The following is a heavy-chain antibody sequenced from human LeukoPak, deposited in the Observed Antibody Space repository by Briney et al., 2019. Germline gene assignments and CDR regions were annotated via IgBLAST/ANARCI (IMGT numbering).Heavy chain of an antibody. Sequence: GRSLRLSCAASGFTFSRYGKHWVRQAPGKGLEWVSVISYDGSNEHYADSVKGRFTISRDNSNNTLSLQMNSLRAEDTAFYYCAKGLDTVTTRDAFDVWGQGTMVTVSS. CDR3: AKGLDTVTTRDAFDV. J-gene: IGHJ3*01. D-gene: IGHD4-17*01. CDR2: ISYDGSNE. CDR1: GFTFSRYG. V-gene: IGHV3-30*18.